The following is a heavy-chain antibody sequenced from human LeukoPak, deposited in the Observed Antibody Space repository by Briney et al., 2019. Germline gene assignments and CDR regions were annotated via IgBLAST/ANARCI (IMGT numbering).Heavy chain of an antibody. CDR2: INHSGST. CDR1: GGSFGGYY. V-gene: IGHV4-34*01. Sequence: PSETLSLTCAVYGGSFGGYYWSWVRQPPGKGLEWIGEINHSGSTNYNPSLKSRVTISVDTSKNQFSLKLSSVTAADTAVYYCASVSWFGDRGAFDIWGQGTMVTVSS. D-gene: IGHD3-10*01. CDR3: ASVSWFGDRGAFDI. J-gene: IGHJ3*02.